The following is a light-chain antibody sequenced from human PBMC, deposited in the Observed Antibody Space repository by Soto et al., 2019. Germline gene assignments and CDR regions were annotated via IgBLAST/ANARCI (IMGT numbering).Light chain of an antibody. CDR1: STDVGDYNY. CDR3: CSYAGSYTVV. Sequence: QSVLTQPRSVSGSPGQSVTISCTGSSTDVGDYNYVSWYQQHPGKAPKLMIYDVSKRPSGVPDRFSGSKSGNTASLTISALQAEDDADYYCCSYAGSYTVVFGGGTKVTVL. CDR2: DVS. V-gene: IGLV2-11*01. J-gene: IGLJ2*01.